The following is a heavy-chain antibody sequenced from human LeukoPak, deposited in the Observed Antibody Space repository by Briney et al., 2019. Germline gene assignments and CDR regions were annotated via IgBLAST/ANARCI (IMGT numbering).Heavy chain of an antibody. CDR2: IKKDGSEE. D-gene: IGHD1-14*01. V-gene: IGHV3-7*01. J-gene: IGHJ3*01. Sequence: GGSLRLSFASSGFTFNSYFMGLVRQASGRGLDWVANIKKDGSEESYLDSVKGRFTVSRDNAKNSLFLQMNSLRGEDTAVYYCARSNPNRNALDLWGQGTMVTISS. CDR3: ARSNPNRNALDL. CDR1: GFTFNSYF.